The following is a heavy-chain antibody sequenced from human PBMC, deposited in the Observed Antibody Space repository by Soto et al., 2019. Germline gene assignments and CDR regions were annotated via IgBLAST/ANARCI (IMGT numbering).Heavy chain of an antibody. Sequence: QVQLQESGPGLVKPSETLSLTCTVSGGSISSYYWSWIRQPPGKGLEWIGYIYYSGSTNYNPSLNSRVTISVDTSKNQFSLKLSSVTAADTAVYYCARGGYCSSTSCLPKIFDHWGQGTLVTVSS. V-gene: IGHV4-59*01. D-gene: IGHD2-2*01. CDR2: IYYSGST. CDR3: ARGGYCSSTSCLPKIFDH. J-gene: IGHJ5*02. CDR1: GGSISSYY.